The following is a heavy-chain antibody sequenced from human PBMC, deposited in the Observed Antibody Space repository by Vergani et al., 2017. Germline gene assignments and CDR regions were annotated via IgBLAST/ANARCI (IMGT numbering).Heavy chain of an antibody. J-gene: IGHJ5*02. CDR1: GGSISSGDYY. Sequence: QVQLPESGPGLVKPSQTLSLTCTVSGGSISSGDYYWSWIRQPPGKGLEWIGYIYYSGSTYYNPSLKSRVTISVDTSKNQFSLKLSSVTAADTAVYYCARWAGGITMIPSGGFDPWGQGTLVTVSS. CDR2: IYYSGST. CDR3: ARWAGGITMIPSGGFDP. D-gene: IGHD3-22*01. V-gene: IGHV4-30-4*08.